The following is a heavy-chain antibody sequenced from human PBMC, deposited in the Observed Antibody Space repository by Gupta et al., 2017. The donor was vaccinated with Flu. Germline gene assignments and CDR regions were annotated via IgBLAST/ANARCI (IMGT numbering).Heavy chain of an antibody. J-gene: IGHJ4*02. Sequence: EMQLVESGGGLVQPGGSLRLSCAASGFTFSSSYLQWVRQAPGKGLVWVSRINPDGSSTTYAESVKGRFTISRDNAKNTLYLQMNSLGDDDTAVYYCATVTSGCWGQGTLVPLSS. D-gene: IGHD4-17*01. CDR1: GFTFSSSY. CDR3: ATVTSGC. CDR2: INPDGSST. V-gene: IGHV3-74*03.